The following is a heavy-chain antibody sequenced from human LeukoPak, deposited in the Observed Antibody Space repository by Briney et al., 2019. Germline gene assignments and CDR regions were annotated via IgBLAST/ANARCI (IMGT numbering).Heavy chain of an antibody. Sequence: SVKVSCKASGGTFSSYTISWVRQAPGQGLEWMGRIIPILGIANYAQKFQGRVTITADKSTSTAYMELSSLRSEDTAVYYCAVEYSSSALVSDYWGQGTLVTVPS. D-gene: IGHD6-6*01. J-gene: IGHJ4*02. CDR1: GGTFSSYT. CDR2: IIPILGIA. V-gene: IGHV1-69*02. CDR3: AVEYSSSALVSDY.